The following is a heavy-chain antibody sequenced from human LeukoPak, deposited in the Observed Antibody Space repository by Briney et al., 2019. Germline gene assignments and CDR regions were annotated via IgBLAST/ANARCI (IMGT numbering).Heavy chain of an antibody. Sequence: ASETLSLTCTVSGGSISSSTYYWGWIRQPPGKGLEWIGSIYQSGSTYYNPSLKSRVTISVDTSKNQFSLKLTSVTAADTAVYYCARELYCSGGSCHSRDAFDIWGQGTMVTVSS. V-gene: IGHV4-39*07. CDR3: ARELYCSGGSCHSRDAFDI. CDR2: IYQSGST. J-gene: IGHJ3*02. D-gene: IGHD2-15*01. CDR1: GGSISSSTYY.